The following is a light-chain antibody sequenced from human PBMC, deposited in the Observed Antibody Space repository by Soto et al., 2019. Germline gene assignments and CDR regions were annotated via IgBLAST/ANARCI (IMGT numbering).Light chain of an antibody. V-gene: IGKV1-39*01. CDR3: QQAYITPYT. CDR1: QGISTY. Sequence: DIQVTQSPVSLSASVGDRVTITCRTSQGISTYLNWYQQKAGDAPRLLISAASDLQKGVPSRFSGSGSGADFTLTISSLRSEDFATYCCQQAYITPYTFGQGAKLEI. CDR2: AAS. J-gene: IGKJ2*01.